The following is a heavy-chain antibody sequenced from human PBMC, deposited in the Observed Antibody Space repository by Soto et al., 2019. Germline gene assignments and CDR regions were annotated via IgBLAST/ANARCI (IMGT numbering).Heavy chain of an antibody. V-gene: IGHV3-73*02. CDR3: TSDTARVYYGMDV. CDR2: IRSKANSYAT. CDR1: GFTFSGSA. J-gene: IGHJ6*02. Sequence: EMQLVESGGGLVQPGGSLKLSCAASGFTFSGSAMHWVRQASGKGLEWVGRIRSKANSYATAYAASVKGRFTISRDDSKNTAYLQMNSLKTEDTAVYYCTSDTARVYYGMDVWGQGTTVTVSS. D-gene: IGHD5-18*01.